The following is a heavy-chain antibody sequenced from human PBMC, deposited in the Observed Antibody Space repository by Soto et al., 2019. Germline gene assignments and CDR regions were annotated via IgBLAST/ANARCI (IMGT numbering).Heavy chain of an antibody. V-gene: IGHV3-9*01. D-gene: IGHD6-13*01. CDR2: ISWNSGSI. CDR1: GFTFDDYA. CDR3: AKDIRQQLVQSGAFVI. J-gene: IGHJ3*02. Sequence: EVQLVESGGGLVQPGRSLRLSCAASGFTFDDYAMHWVRQAPGKGLEWVSGISWNSGSIGYADSVKGRFTISRDNAKNSLYLQMNSLRAEDTALYYCAKDIRQQLVQSGAFVIWGQGTMVTVSS.